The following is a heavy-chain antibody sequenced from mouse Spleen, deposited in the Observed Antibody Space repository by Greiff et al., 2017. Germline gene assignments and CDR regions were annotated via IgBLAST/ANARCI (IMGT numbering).Heavy chain of an antibody. Sequence: EVQLQESGGGLVQPGGSRKLSCAASGFTFSSFGMHWVRQAPEKGLEWVAYISSGSSTIYYADTVKGRFTISRDNPKNTLFLQMTSLKSEDTAMYYCARGGLYGNYIFDYWGQGTTLTVSS. CDR2: ISSGSSTI. J-gene: IGHJ2*01. CDR1: GFTFSSFG. CDR3: ARGGLYGNYIFDY. V-gene: IGHV5-17*02. D-gene: IGHD2-1*01.